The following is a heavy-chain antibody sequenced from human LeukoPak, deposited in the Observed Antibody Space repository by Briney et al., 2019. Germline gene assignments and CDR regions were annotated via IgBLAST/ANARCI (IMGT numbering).Heavy chain of an antibody. J-gene: IGHJ6*02. Sequence: PWETLSLTCTVSGGPISSYYWSWIRQPPGKGLECFGYIYYRGSNKYNPPLKSRVTISVATSKNQFSLKPSSVTAADTAVYYCARVTNRVAATDYGVDVWGQGTTVTVSS. CDR2: IYYRGSN. V-gene: IGHV4-59*01. CDR1: GGPISSYY. D-gene: IGHD2-15*01. CDR3: ARVTNRVAATDYGVDV.